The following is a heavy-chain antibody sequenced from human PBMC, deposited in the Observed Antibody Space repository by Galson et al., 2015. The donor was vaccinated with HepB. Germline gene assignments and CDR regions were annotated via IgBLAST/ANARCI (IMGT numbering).Heavy chain of an antibody. Sequence: SLRLSCAASGFTFSSYAMSWVRQAPGKGLEWVSAISGSGGSTYYADSVKGRFTISRDNSKNTLYLQMNSLRAEDTAVYYCAKVFGSSWYYYYGMDVWGQGTTVTVSS. J-gene: IGHJ6*02. V-gene: IGHV3-23*01. CDR1: GFTFSSYA. D-gene: IGHD6-13*01. CDR3: AKVFGSSWYYYYGMDV. CDR2: ISGSGGST.